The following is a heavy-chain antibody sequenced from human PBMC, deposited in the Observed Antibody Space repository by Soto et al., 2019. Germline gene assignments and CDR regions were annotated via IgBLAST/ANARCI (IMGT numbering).Heavy chain of an antibody. CDR2: IYSGGST. V-gene: IGHV3-66*01. CDR3: AGNSIAARWSPPGH. J-gene: IGHJ4*02. D-gene: IGHD6-6*01. Sequence: GGSLRLSCAASGFTVSSNYMSWVRQAPGKGLEWVSVIYSGGSTYYADSVKGRFTISRDNSKNTLYLQMNSLRAEDTAVYYCAGNSIAARWSPPGHWGQGTLVTVSS. CDR1: GFTVSSNY.